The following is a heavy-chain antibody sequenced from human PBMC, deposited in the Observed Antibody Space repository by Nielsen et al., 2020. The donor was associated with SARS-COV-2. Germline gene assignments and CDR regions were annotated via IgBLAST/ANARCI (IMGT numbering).Heavy chain of an antibody. Sequence: GESLKISCAGSVFTFSNYVMHWVRQAPGKGLEWVANIKQDGSEKYYVDSVKGRFTISRDNAKNSLYLQMNSLRAEDTAVYYCARDGGRAVAGTYFDYWGQGTLVTVSS. D-gene: IGHD6-19*01. CDR3: ARDGGRAVAGTYFDY. CDR2: IKQDGSEK. CDR1: VFTFSNYV. J-gene: IGHJ4*02. V-gene: IGHV3-7*01.